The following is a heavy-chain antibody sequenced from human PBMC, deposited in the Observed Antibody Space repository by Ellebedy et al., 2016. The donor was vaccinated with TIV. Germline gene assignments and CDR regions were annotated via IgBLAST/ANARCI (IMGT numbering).Heavy chain of an antibody. Sequence: PGGSLRLSCAASGFTFSSYVMHWVRQAPGKGLEWVASISYDGSNKYYADAVKGRFAISRDNSENTLYLQVNSLTTEDTAVYYCARDRPGTVVAGELEYWGQGTLVTVSS. V-gene: IGHV3-30*09. CDR2: ISYDGSNK. CDR3: ARDRPGTVVAGELEY. CDR1: GFTFSSYV. J-gene: IGHJ4*02. D-gene: IGHD6-19*01.